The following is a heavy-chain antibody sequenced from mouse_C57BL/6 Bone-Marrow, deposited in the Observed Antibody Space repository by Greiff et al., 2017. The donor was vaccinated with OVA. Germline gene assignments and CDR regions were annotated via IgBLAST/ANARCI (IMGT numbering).Heavy chain of an antibody. CDR1: GFTFSDYY. J-gene: IGHJ3*01. CDR2: ISNGGGST. V-gene: IGHV5-12*01. D-gene: IGHD1-1*01. Sequence: EVMLVESGGGLVQPGGSLKLSCAASGFTFSDYYMYWVRQTPEKRLEWVAYISNGGGSTYSPDTVKGRFTISRDNAKNTLYLQMSRLKSEDTAMYYCARHGSSPFAYWGQGTLVTVSA. CDR3: ARHGSSPFAY.